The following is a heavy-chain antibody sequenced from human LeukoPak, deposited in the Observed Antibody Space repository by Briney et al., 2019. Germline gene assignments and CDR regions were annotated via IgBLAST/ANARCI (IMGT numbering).Heavy chain of an antibody. Sequence: GGSLRLSCAASGFTFSSYAMHWVRQAPGKGLEWVAVISYDGSNKYYADSVKGRFTISRDNSKNTLYLQMNSLRAEDTAVYYCARDRVEMATTQSHFDYWGQGTLVTVSS. V-gene: IGHV3-30-3*01. J-gene: IGHJ4*02. D-gene: IGHD5-24*01. CDR1: GFTFSSYA. CDR2: ISYDGSNK. CDR3: ARDRVEMATTQSHFDY.